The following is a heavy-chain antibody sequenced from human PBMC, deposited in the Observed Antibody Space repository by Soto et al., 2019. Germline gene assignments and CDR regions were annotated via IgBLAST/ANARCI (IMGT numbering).Heavy chain of an antibody. CDR1: SNTFTNYW. Sequence: EVQLVQSGAEVKKPGESLRISCMGSSNTFTNYWIAWVRQMSGKGLEWMGSISPGDSDTRYSPSFQVQVTISVDKSISTAYLQWGSLQASDTAIYYCARLVVAATDRRWFDPWGQGTLVTVSS. CDR3: ARLVVAATDRRWFDP. V-gene: IGHV5-51*03. CDR2: ISPGDSDT. D-gene: IGHD2-15*01. J-gene: IGHJ5*02.